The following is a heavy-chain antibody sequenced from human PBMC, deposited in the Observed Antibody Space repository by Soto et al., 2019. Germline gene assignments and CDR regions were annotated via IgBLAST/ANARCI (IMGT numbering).Heavy chain of an antibody. D-gene: IGHD1-1*01. Sequence: ASVKVSCKASGYTFTSYDIYWVRQATGQGLEWMGWMNPNTGNSAYAQKFQGRVTVTRDTSINTVHMELNSLRSEDTAVYYCARRAETNGWNGFGADKYYFDFWGQGTLVTVSS. J-gene: IGHJ4*02. CDR1: GYTFTSYD. CDR3: ARRAETNGWNGFGADKYYFDF. CDR2: MNPNTGNS. V-gene: IGHV1-8*01.